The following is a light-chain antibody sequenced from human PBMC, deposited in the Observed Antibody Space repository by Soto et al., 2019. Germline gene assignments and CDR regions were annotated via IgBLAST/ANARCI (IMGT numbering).Light chain of an antibody. J-gene: IGLJ1*01. CDR3: NSYTSTYTGV. V-gene: IGLV2-14*01. CDR1: SSDVGGYKY. Sequence: QSALTQPASVSGSPGQSITISCAGTSSDVGGYKYVSWYQQHPGKAPKLMIYEVSNRPSGVSNRFSGSKSGNTASLTISGLQAEDEADYYCNSYTSTYTGVFGTGTKSPS. CDR2: EVS.